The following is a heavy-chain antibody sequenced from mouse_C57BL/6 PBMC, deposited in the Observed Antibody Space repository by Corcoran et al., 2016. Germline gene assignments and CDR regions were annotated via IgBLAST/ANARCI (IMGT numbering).Heavy chain of an antibody. D-gene: IGHD1-1*01. Sequence: QIQLVQSGTELKKPGETIKISCKASGYTFTTYGMSWVIQAPGTGLKRMGWINTYSDVPTYADDFKGRFAFSLETSASTAYLQINNLKNEDTATYFCASWDITTVVFDYWGTGTTLTVSS. CDR3: ASWDITTVVFDY. V-gene: IGHV9-3*01. J-gene: IGHJ2*01. CDR2: INTYSDVP. CDR1: GYTFTTYG.